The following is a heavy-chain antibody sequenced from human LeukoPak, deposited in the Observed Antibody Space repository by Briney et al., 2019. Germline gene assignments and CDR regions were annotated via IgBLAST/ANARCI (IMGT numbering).Heavy chain of an antibody. Sequence: GESLKISCKGSGYSFATYWIGWVRQMPGKGLEWMGIIYPGDSDTRYSPSFQGQVTISADKSISTAYLQWSSLKASDTAMYYCARLITRVREINGAFDIWAKGTMVTVSS. CDR1: GYSFATYW. V-gene: IGHV5-51*01. J-gene: IGHJ3*02. D-gene: IGHD3-10*01. CDR2: IYPGDSDT. CDR3: ARLITRVREINGAFDI.